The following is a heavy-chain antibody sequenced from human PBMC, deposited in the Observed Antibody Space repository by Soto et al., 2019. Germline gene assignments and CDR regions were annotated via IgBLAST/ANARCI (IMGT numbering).Heavy chain of an antibody. D-gene: IGHD5-12*01. Sequence: QLQLQESGPGLVKPSETLSLTCTVSGGSISSDYWSWIRQSPGKGLEWIGHIYYRGNTNYNPSLKSRVTMSVDMSKTHLSLRLNSVTAADTAVYYCARERPRDGYNSGHSDLDIWGQGTMVTVSS. V-gene: IGHV4-59*01. CDR2: IYYRGNT. CDR3: ARERPRDGYNSGHSDLDI. CDR1: GGSISSDY. J-gene: IGHJ3*02.